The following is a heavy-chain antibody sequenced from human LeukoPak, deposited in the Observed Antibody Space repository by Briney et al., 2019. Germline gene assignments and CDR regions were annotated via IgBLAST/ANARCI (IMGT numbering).Heavy chain of an antibody. Sequence: SETLSLTCTVSGGSISSYYWSWIRQPPGKGLEWIAYIYYSGSTNYNPSLKSRVTISVDTSKNQFSLKLSSVTAADTAVYYCARLSSGWYNYYYYGMDVWGQGTTVTVSS. V-gene: IGHV4-59*08. D-gene: IGHD6-19*01. J-gene: IGHJ6*02. CDR1: GGSISSYY. CDR2: IYYSGST. CDR3: ARLSSGWYNYYYYGMDV.